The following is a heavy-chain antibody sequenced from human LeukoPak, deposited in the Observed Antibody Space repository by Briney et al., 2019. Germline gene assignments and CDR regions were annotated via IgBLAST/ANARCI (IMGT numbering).Heavy chain of an antibody. CDR1: GFTVSSSY. V-gene: IGHV3-53*01. CDR2: IYSGGST. Sequence: PGGSLRLSCAASGFTVSSSYMSWVRQAPGKGLEWVSVIYSGGSTYYADSVKGRFTISRDNSKNTLYLQMNSLRAEDTAVYYCARGDAHYYHCMYVWGKGTTVTVSS. J-gene: IGHJ6*03. CDR3: ARGDAHYYHCMYV.